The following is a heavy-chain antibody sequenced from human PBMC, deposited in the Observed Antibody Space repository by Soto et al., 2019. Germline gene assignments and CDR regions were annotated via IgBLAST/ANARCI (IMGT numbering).Heavy chain of an antibody. D-gene: IGHD6-6*01. CDR2: IVVGSGNR. CDR3: AAEYSSSSRDYYYYYGMDV. V-gene: IGHV1-58*01. CDR1: GFTFTSSA. J-gene: IGHJ6*02. Sequence: SVKFSCKASGFTFTSSAVQWVRQARGQRREWIGWIVVGSGNRNYPQKFQERGTITRGRSTSTAYMELSSLRYEDTAVYSCAAEYSSSSRDYYYYYGMDVCGPGNTVALSS.